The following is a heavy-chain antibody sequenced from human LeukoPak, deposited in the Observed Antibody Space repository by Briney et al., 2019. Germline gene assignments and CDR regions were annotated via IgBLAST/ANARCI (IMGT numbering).Heavy chain of an antibody. CDR1: GYTFTSYD. V-gene: IGHV1-8*01. D-gene: IGHD5-18*01. CDR3: AXARRGGIQTLDY. Sequence: ASVKVSCKASGYTFTSYDINWVRQATGQGIEWMGWMNPNSGNTGFAQKFQGRVTMTRNTSISTAYMELSSLRYEDTAVYYCAXARRGGIQTLDYGGQGTLVTVSS. J-gene: IGHJ4*02. CDR2: MNPNSGNT.